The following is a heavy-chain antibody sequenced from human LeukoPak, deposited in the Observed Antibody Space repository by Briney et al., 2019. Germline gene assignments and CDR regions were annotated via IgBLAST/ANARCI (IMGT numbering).Heavy chain of an antibody. Sequence: PSETLSLTCTVSGGSISSYYWSWIRQPPGKGLEWIGYIYYSGSTNYNPSLKSRVTISVDTSKNQFSLKLSSVTAADTAVYYCARVIAVAVREYYFDYWGQGTLVTVSS. CDR1: GGSISSYY. J-gene: IGHJ4*02. D-gene: IGHD6-19*01. V-gene: IGHV4-59*01. CDR2: IYYSGST. CDR3: ARVIAVAVREYYFDY.